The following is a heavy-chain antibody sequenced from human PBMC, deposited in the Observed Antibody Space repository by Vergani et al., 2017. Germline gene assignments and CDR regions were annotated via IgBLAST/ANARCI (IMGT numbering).Heavy chain of an antibody. V-gene: IGHV1-3*01. J-gene: IGHJ4*02. CDR2: INAGNGNT. CDR3: ARTGYSSSGYDY. CDR1: GYTFTSYA. D-gene: IGHD6-13*01. Sequence: QVQLVQPGAEVKKPGASVKVSCKASGYTFTSYAMHWVRQAPGQRLEWMGWINAGNGNTKYSQKFQGRVTITRDTSASTVYMELSSLRSEDTAVYYCARTGYSSSGYDYWGQGTLVTVSS.